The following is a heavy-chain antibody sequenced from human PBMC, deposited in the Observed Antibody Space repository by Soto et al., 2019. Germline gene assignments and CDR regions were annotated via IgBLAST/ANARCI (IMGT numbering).Heavy chain of an antibody. J-gene: IGHJ4*02. D-gene: IGHD3-16*02. Sequence: GGSLRLSCAASGFTFSSYGMHWVHQAPGKGLEWVAVIWYDGSNKYYADSVKGRFTISRDNSKNTLYLQMNSLRAEDTAVYYCARDLMITFGGVIVWAQIGYWGQGTLVTVSS. CDR3: ARDLMITFGGVIVWAQIGY. CDR1: GFTFSSYG. V-gene: IGHV3-33*01. CDR2: IWYDGSNK.